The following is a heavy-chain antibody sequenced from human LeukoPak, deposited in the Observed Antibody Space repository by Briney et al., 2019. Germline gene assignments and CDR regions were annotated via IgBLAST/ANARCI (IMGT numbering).Heavy chain of an antibody. D-gene: IGHD3-9*01. Sequence: SGPALVKPTQTLTLTCTFSGFSLSTSGMCVSWIRQPPGKALEWLARIDWDDDKYYSTSLKTRLTISKDTSKNQVILTMTNMDPVDTATYYCARGVVLRYFDWLHAFDIWGQGTMVTVSS. J-gene: IGHJ3*02. CDR1: GFSLSTSGMC. V-gene: IGHV2-70*11. CDR2: IDWDDDK. CDR3: ARGVVLRYFDWLHAFDI.